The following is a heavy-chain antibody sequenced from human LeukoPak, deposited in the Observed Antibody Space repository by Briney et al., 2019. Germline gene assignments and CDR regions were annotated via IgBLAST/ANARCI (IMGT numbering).Heavy chain of an antibody. Sequence: PSETLSLTCTVSGGSISSYYWSWIRQPPGKGLEWIGYIYYSGSTNYNPSLKSRVTISVDTSKNQFSLKLSSVTAADTAVYYCARGSSAWSLPGVGYYFDYWGQGTLVTVSS. CDR2: IYYSGST. CDR1: GGSISSYY. CDR3: ARGSSAWSLPGVGYYFDY. J-gene: IGHJ4*02. V-gene: IGHV4-59*08. D-gene: IGHD6-6*01.